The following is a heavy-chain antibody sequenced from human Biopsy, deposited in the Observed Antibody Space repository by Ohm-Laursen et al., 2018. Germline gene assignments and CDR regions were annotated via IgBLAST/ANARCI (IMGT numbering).Heavy chain of an antibody. Sequence: SLGLSCSASGFSFSSYSMNWARQAPGKGLEWVSYTDTTSGTKFYADSVKGRFTISRDNAKNSLYLQMNSLRAEDTAVYYCARSRGSSGIATIYYYGMDVWGQGTTVTVSS. CDR3: ARSRGSSGIATIYYYGMDV. V-gene: IGHV3-48*01. CDR1: GFSFSSYS. J-gene: IGHJ6*02. D-gene: IGHD3-10*01. CDR2: TDTTSGTK.